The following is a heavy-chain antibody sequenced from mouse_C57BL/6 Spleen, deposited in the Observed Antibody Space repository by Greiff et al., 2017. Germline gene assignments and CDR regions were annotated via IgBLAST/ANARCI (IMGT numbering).Heavy chain of an antibody. CDR2: IYPGDGDT. D-gene: IGHD2-3*01. CDR3: ARDGYSTVYYYAMDY. CDR1: GYAFSSSW. V-gene: IGHV1-82*01. J-gene: IGHJ4*01. Sequence: VQLQQSGPELVKPGASVKISCKASGYAFSSSWMNWVKQRPGKGLEWIGRIYPGDGDTNYNGKFKGKATLTADKSSSTAYMQLSSLTSEDSTVYFEARDGYSTVYYYAMDYWGQGTTVTVSS.